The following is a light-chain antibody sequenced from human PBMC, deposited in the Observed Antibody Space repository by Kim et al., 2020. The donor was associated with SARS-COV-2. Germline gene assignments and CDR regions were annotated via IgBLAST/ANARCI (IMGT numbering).Light chain of an antibody. V-gene: IGKV3-20*01. Sequence: ATGERATRSCRASQSVSNNYLAWYQQKPGQAPRLLIYGASSRATGIPDRFSGSGSGTDFTLTISRLEPEDFAVFYCQQYGGSPRTFGQGTKVDIK. CDR2: GAS. CDR1: QSVSNNY. CDR3: QQYGGSPRT. J-gene: IGKJ1*01.